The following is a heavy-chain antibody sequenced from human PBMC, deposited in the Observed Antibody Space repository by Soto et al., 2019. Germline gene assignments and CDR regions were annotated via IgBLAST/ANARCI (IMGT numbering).Heavy chain of an antibody. V-gene: IGHV4-30-2*01. CDR2: IYHSGST. D-gene: IGHD2-2*01. CDR1: GGSISSGGYS. J-gene: IGHJ5*02. Sequence: TSETLSLTCAVSGGSISSGGYSWSWIRQPPGKGLEWIGYIYHSGSTYYNPSLKSRVTISVDRSKNQFSLKLSSVTAADTAVYYCARVPDRWGQGTLVTVAS. CDR3: ARVPDR.